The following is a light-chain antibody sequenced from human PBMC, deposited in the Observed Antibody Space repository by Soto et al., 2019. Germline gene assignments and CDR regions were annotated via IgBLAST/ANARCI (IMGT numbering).Light chain of an antibody. V-gene: IGKV3-20*01. Sequence: EIVLTQSPGTLSLSPGERATLSCRASQSVSRNFLAWYQQKPGQAPRLLIYGASSRATGVPDRFSGSGSGTDFTLTISRLELEDFAVYHCQQYGSSLYTFGQGTKLEIK. CDR1: QSVSRNF. J-gene: IGKJ2*01. CDR2: GAS. CDR3: QQYGSSLYT.